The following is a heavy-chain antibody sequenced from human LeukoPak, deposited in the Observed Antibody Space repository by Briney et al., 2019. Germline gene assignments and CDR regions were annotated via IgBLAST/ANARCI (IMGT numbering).Heavy chain of an antibody. D-gene: IGHD3-22*01. CDR2: ISSSSSYI. V-gene: IGHV3-21*01. CDR3: ARAHYDSSGYYWETYYFDY. CDR1: GFTFSSYS. J-gene: IGHJ4*02. Sequence: PGGSLRLSCAASGFTFSSYSMNWVRQAPGKGLEWVSSISSSSSYIYYADSGKGRFTISRDNAKNSLYLQMNSLRAEDTAVYYCARAHYDSSGYYWETYYFDYWGQGTLVTVSS.